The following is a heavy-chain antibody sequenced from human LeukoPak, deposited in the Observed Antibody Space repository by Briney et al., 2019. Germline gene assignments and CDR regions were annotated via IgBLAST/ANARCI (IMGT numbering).Heavy chain of an antibody. CDR1: GYTFTGYY. V-gene: IGHV1-2*02. Sequence: ASVKVSCKASGYTFTGYYMHWVRQAPGQGLEWMGWNNPNSGGTNYAQKFQGRVTMTRDTSISTAYMELSRLRSDDTAVYYCARGVVPAAMRPAIDYWGQGTLVTVSS. CDR2: NNPNSGGT. D-gene: IGHD2-2*01. J-gene: IGHJ4*02. CDR3: ARGVVPAAMRPAIDY.